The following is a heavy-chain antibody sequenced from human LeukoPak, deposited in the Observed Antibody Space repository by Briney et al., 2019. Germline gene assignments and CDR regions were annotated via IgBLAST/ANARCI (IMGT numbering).Heavy chain of an antibody. J-gene: IGHJ1*01. CDR1: GFTFSSYW. V-gene: IGHV3-23*01. CDR2: ISYSGGTT. CDR3: AKEPTVTPYAEYFQH. Sequence: PGGSLRLSCAASGFTFSSYWMSWVRQAPGKGLEWVSAISYSGGTTYYADSVKGRFTISRDNSKNTLYLQMNSLRVEDTAVYYCAKEPTVTPYAEYFQHWGQGTLVTVSS. D-gene: IGHD4-17*01.